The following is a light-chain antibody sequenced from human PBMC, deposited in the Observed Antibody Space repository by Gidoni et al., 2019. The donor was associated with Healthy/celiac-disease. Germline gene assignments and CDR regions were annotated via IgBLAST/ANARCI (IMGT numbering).Light chain of an antibody. Sequence: SITIPCTGTSSDVGGYNYVSCYQQHPGKAPNLMIYEVSNRPAGVSNRFSGSKSGNTASLTISGLHAEDEADYCCSSYTSSSGVVFGGGTKLTVL. V-gene: IGLV2-14*01. CDR3: SSYTSSSGVV. CDR2: EVS. J-gene: IGLJ2*01. CDR1: SSDVGGYNY.